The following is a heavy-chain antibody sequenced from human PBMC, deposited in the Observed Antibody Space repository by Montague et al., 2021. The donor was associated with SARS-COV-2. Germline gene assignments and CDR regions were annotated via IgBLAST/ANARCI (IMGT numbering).Heavy chain of an antibody. J-gene: IGHJ5*02. CDR3: ARGGDMNWFDP. V-gene: IGHV4-59*01. CDR2: IYYSGST. CDR1: GGSISSYY. Sequence: SETLSLTCTVSGGSISSYYWSWIRQPPGKGLEWIGYIYYSGSTNYNPSLKSRVTISVDTSKNQFSLKLSSVAAADTAVYYCARGGDMNWFDPWGREPWSPSPQ. D-gene: IGHD2-21*01.